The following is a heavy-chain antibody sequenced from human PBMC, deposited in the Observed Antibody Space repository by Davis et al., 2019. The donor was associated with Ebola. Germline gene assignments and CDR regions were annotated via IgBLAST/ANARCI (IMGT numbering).Heavy chain of an antibody. J-gene: IGHJ6*02. CDR2: MNPNSGNT. D-gene: IGHD3-16*02. V-gene: IGHV1-8*01. CDR1: GYTFTSYD. CDR3: ARASYRSGYYYYAMDV. Sequence: ASVKVSCKASGYTFTSYDINWVRQATGQGLEWMGWMNPNSGNTGYAQKFQGTVTMTRNTSISTAYMELSSLRSEDTAVYHCARASYRSGYYYYAMDVWGQGTTVTVSS.